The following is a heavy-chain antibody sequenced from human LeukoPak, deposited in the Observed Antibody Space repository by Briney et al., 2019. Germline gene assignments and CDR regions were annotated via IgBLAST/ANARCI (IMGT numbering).Heavy chain of an antibody. CDR2: IYTSGTT. V-gene: IGHV3-53*04. Sequence: PGGSLTVSCAVSGFTVSGNYMTWVRQAPGKGLEWVSVIYTSGTTYYKDSVKGRFTISRHNSKNMVNLQMDSLRPEDTAVYYCASGPTYDYVRVILYWGQGTLVTVSS. D-gene: IGHD3-16*01. J-gene: IGHJ4*02. CDR1: GFTVSGNY. CDR3: ASGPTYDYVRVILY.